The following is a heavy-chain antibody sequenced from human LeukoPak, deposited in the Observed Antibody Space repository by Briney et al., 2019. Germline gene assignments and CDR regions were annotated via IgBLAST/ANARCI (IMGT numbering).Heavy chain of an antibody. CDR2: ISGSGGST. V-gene: IGHV3-23*01. J-gene: IGHJ3*02. CDR1: GFTFNTYG. CDR3: AKGDSLGWLVSDAFDI. D-gene: IGHD6-19*01. Sequence: GGSLRLSCAASGFTFNTYGMSWVRQAPGKGLEWVSGISGSGGSTYYADSVKGRFTISRDNSKNTLYLQMNSLRAEDTAVYYCAKGDSLGWLVSDAFDIWGQGTMVTVSS.